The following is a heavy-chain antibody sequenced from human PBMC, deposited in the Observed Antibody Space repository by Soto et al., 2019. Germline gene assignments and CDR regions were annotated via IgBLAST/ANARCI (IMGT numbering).Heavy chain of an antibody. J-gene: IGHJ1*01. CDR3: ARENSRISPRLFQH. CDR2: ISPAGTNQ. Sequence: GGSLRLSCVASGFIFSDYAMHWARQAPGKGLEWVALISPAGTNQYYADSAKGRFTISRDNSKNTLYLQMNSLRPEDTGLYYCARENSRISPRLFQHWRHRTLVTVSS. V-gene: IGHV3-30-3*01. CDR1: GFIFSDYA. D-gene: IGHD6-6*01.